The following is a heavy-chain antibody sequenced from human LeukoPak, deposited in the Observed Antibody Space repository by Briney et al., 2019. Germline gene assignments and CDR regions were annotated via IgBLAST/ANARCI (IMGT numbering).Heavy chain of an antibody. CDR2: IYYSGST. Sequence: SETLSLTCTVSGGSISSYYWSWIRQPPGKGLEWIGYIYYSGSTSYNPSLRSRVTISVDTSKNQFSLKLSSVTAADTAVYYCATDGNFDLWGRGTLVTVSS. V-gene: IGHV4-59*01. D-gene: IGHD1-26*01. J-gene: IGHJ2*01. CDR1: GGSISSYY. CDR3: ATDGNFDL.